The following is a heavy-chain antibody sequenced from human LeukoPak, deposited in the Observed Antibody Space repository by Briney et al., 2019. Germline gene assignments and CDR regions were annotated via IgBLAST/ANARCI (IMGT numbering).Heavy chain of an antibody. Sequence: ASRKVACKASGYTFTSYDINWERQAAGQGLEWMGWMNPNSGNTGYAQKCQGRVTMTRNTSISTAYMELSSMRSEDTAVYYCARGTDDTPWGFDYWGQGTLVTVSS. CDR2: MNPNSGNT. CDR3: ARGTDDTPWGFDY. D-gene: IGHD3-22*01. CDR1: GYTFTSYD. V-gene: IGHV1-8*01. J-gene: IGHJ4*02.